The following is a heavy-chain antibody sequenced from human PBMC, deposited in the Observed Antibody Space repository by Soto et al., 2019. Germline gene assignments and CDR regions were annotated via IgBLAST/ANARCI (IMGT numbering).Heavy chain of an antibody. CDR3: ARDAEDPYNWFDP. Sequence: SETLSLTCTVSGGSIISGDYYWMWIRQPPGKGLEWIGYIYYSGSTYYNPSLKSRVTISVDTSKNQFSLKLSSVTAADTAVYYCARDAEDPYNWFDPWGQGTLVTVSS. J-gene: IGHJ5*02. CDR2: IYYSGST. CDR1: GGSIISGDYY. V-gene: IGHV4-30-4*01.